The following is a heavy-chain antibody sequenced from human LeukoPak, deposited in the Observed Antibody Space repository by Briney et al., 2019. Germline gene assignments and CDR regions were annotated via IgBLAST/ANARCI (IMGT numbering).Heavy chain of an antibody. CDR2: ITSSGGNA. J-gene: IGHJ4*02. Sequence: GGSLRLSCAASGIAFSSYAMYWVRQAPGRGLEYVSAITSSGGNAYYANSVKGRFTISRDNSKNTLYLQMGSLIVEDMAVYYCARSQGGYCDYWGQGTLVTVSS. CDR1: GIAFSSYA. CDR3: ARSQGGYCDY. V-gene: IGHV3-64*01.